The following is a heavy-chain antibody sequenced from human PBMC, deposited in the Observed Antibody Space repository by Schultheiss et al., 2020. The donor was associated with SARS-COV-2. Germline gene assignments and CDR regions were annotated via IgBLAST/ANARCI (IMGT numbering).Heavy chain of an antibody. J-gene: IGHJ6*02. D-gene: IGHD3-10*01. CDR2: ISSSGSTI. CDR3: ARGGYGPLNALDV. V-gene: IGHV3-48*04. Sequence: GGSLRLSCAASGFTFSSYAMSWVRQAPGKGLEWVSYISSSGSTIYYADSVRGRFTISRDNAKNSLYLQMNSLRAEDTAVYYCARGGYGPLNALDVWGQGTTVTVSS. CDR1: GFTFSSYA.